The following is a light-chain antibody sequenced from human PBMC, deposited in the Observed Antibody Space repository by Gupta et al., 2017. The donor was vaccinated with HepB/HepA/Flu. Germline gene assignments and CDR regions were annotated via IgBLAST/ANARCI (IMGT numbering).Light chain of an antibody. CDR1: QSDLYSSNNKNY. CDR3: QQYYSSPRT. J-gene: IGKJ1*01. Sequence: DLVMTQSPDSLAVSLGERAAINCKSSQSDLYSSNNKNYLAWYQQKPGQPPKLLIYWASTRESGVPDRFSGSGSGTDFTLTISSLQAEDVAVYYCQQYYSSPRTFGQGTKVEIK. V-gene: IGKV4-1*01. CDR2: WAS.